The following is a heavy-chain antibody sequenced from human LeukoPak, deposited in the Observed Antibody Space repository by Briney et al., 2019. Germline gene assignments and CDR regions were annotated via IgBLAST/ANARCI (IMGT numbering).Heavy chain of an antibody. Sequence: GGSLRLSCAASGFAFSKDWMTWVRQAPGKGLEWVAIIKQDGSETKYVDSVKGRFTISRDNAKNSLYLQMNSLRVEDTAVYYCASIRGGWGQGTLVTVSS. D-gene: IGHD3-16*01. V-gene: IGHV3-7*01. CDR1: GFAFSKDW. CDR3: ASIRGG. CDR2: IKQDGSET. J-gene: IGHJ1*01.